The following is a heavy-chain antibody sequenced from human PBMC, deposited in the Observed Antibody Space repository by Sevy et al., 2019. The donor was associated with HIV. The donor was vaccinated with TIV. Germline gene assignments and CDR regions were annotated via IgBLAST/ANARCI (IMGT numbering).Heavy chain of an antibody. CDR2: ISSSGSTI. D-gene: IGHD2-15*01. CDR1: GFTFSGYY. CDR3: ARDRLKIDCSGGSCYSEFDY. V-gene: IGHV3-11*01. J-gene: IGHJ4*02. Sequence: GGSLRLSCAASGFTFSGYYMSWIRQAPGKGLEWVSYISSSGSTIYYADSVKGRFTISRDNAKNSLYLQMNSLRAEDTAVYYCARDRLKIDCSGGSCYSEFDYWGQGTLVTVSS.